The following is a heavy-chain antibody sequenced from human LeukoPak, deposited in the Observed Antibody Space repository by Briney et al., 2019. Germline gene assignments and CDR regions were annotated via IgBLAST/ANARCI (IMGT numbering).Heavy chain of an antibody. Sequence: GASVKVSCKASGYTSTGYYMHWVRQAPGQGLEWMGWINPNSGGTNYAQKFQGRVTMTRDTSISTAYMELSRLRSDDTAVYYCARVDTMIVVAVPLTDAFDIWGQGTMVTVSS. CDR1: GYTSTGYY. CDR2: INPNSGGT. CDR3: ARVDTMIVVAVPLTDAFDI. J-gene: IGHJ3*02. V-gene: IGHV1-2*02. D-gene: IGHD3-22*01.